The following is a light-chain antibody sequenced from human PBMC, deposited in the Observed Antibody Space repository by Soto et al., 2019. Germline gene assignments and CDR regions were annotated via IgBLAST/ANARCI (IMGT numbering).Light chain of an antibody. CDR1: QDIRNY. CDR2: DAS. Sequence: DIQMTQSPSSLSASVGDRVTITCQASQDIRNYLNWFQQKPGKAPKLLIYDASNLETGVPSRFSGSGSGTDFILTISSLQPEDMATYYCLQYDNLLTFGGGTKVEI. V-gene: IGKV1-33*01. CDR3: LQYDNLLT. J-gene: IGKJ4*01.